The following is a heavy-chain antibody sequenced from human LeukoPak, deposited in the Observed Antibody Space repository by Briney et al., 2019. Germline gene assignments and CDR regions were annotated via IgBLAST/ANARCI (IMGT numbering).Heavy chain of an antibody. D-gene: IGHD3-22*01. J-gene: IGHJ3*02. CDR1: GVSIFSSDSF. V-gene: IGHV4-39*02. CDR3: AKVIGDDLFDAFEI. Sequence: SETLSLTCTVSGVSIFSSDSFWGWIRQPPGKGLEWIGTISYRGSAYHNPSLKSRVTLSKDTSKNHFSLKLSSVTVADVAVYYCAKVIGDDLFDAFEIWGQGKMVTVSS. CDR2: ISYRGSA.